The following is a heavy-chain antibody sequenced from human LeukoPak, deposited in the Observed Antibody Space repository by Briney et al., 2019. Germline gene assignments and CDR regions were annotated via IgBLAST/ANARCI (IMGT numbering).Heavy chain of an antibody. CDR3: ARDRGGGYVDY. V-gene: IGHV4-61*01. Sequence: PSETLSLTCTVSGGSISSSSYYWGWIRQPPGKGLEWIGYIYYSGSTNYNPSLKSRVTISVDTSKNQFSLKLSSVTAADTAVYYCARDRGGGYVDYWGQGTLVTVSS. D-gene: IGHD2-15*01. CDR2: IYYSGST. J-gene: IGHJ4*02. CDR1: GGSISSSSYY.